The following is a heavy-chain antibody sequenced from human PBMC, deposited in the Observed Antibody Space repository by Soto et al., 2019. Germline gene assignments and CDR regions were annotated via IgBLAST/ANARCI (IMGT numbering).Heavy chain of an antibody. CDR2: INPSSGST. J-gene: IGHJ6*02. CDR3: AREVIGNYYGMDV. CDR1: GYTLTTYS. Sequence: QVQLVQSGAEVKKPGASLKVSCKASGYTLTTYSMHWVRQAPGQGPEWGGVINPSSGSTTYAQKFQDRVTMTRDTSTSTVYMELTSLRPEDTAVYYCAREVIGNYYGMDVWGQGTTVIVSS. V-gene: IGHV1-46*01.